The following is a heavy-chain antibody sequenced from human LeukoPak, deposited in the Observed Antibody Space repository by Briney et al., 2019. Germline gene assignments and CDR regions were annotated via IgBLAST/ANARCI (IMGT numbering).Heavy chain of an antibody. D-gene: IGHD2-8*01. CDR1: GFTFSSYW. Sequence: GGSLRLSCAASGFTFSSYWMSWVRQAPGKGLEWVANIKQDGSEKYYVDSVKGRFTISRDNAKNSLYLQMNSLRAEDTAVYSCAGNGFSRPDPFDFWGQGTLVTVSS. V-gene: IGHV3-7*05. CDR3: AGNGFSRPDPFDF. J-gene: IGHJ4*02. CDR2: IKQDGSEK.